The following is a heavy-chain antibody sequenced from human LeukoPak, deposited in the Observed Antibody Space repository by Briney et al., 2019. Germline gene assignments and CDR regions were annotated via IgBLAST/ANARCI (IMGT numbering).Heavy chain of an antibody. CDR2: INPNSGGT. Sequence: ASVKVSCKASGYTFTVYYMHWVRQAPGQGLEWMGWINPNSGGTNYAQKFQGRVTMTRDTSISTAYMELSRLRSDDTAVYYCARDLQDYYDSSGYYLDYWGQGTLVTVSS. J-gene: IGHJ4*02. D-gene: IGHD3-22*01. V-gene: IGHV1-2*02. CDR1: GYTFTVYY. CDR3: ARDLQDYYDSSGYYLDY.